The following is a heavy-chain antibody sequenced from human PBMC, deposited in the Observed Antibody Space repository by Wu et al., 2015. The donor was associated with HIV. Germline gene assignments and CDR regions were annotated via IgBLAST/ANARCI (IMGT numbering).Heavy chain of an antibody. CDR2: INPNSGGT. V-gene: IGHV1-2*02. D-gene: IGHD2/OR15-2a*01. CDR3: ARKIGDSRQYYWYFDL. Sequence: QVQLVQSGAEVKKPGASVKVSCKASGYTFTGYYMHWVRQAPGQGLEWMGWINPNSGGTNYAQKFQGRVTMTRDTSISTAYMELSRLRSDDTAVYYCARKIGDSRQYYWYFDLWGLAPWSLSPQ. CDR1: GYTFTGYY. J-gene: IGHJ2*01.